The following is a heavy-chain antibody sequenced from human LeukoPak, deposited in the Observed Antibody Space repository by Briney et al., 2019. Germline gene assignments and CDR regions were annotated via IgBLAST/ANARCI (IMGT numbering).Heavy chain of an antibody. D-gene: IGHD1-7*01. CDR3: AREEGYNWNYVGWFDP. Sequence: GGSLRLSCAASGFTFSNYWMSWVRQAPGKGLEWVAHIKQDGSEKYYVDSVKGRFTISRDNAKNSLYLQMNSLRAEDTAVYYCAREEGYNWNYVGWFDPWGQGTLVTVSS. J-gene: IGHJ5*02. CDR1: GFTFSNYW. V-gene: IGHV3-7*01. CDR2: IKQDGSEK.